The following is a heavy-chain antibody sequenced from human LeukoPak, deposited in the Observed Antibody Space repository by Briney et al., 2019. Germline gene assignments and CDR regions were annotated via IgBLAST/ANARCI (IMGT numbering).Heavy chain of an antibody. J-gene: IGHJ4*02. CDR1: GFTFSSYA. CDR2: ISHSSSGT. Sequence: GGSLRLSCASSGFTFSSYAMSWVRQAPGKGLEWVSAISHSSSGTYYVDSVRGRFTISRDNSKNTMYMQMSSLRAEDTAVYYCAKVINSGYYYYFDYWGQGTLVTVSS. D-gene: IGHD3-22*01. CDR3: AKVINSGYYYYFDY. V-gene: IGHV3-23*01.